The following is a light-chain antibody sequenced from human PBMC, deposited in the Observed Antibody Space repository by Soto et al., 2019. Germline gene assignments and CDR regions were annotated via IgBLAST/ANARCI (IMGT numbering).Light chain of an antibody. Sequence: EIVLTQSPATLSLPPGERATLSCRASQSVSSYLAWYQQKPGQAPRLLIYGASTRATGIPARFSGSGSGTEFTLTISSLQSEDFAVYYCQQYNNWPPWTFGQGTKVDIK. J-gene: IGKJ1*01. CDR2: GAS. CDR1: QSVSSY. V-gene: IGKV3-15*01. CDR3: QQYNNWPPWT.